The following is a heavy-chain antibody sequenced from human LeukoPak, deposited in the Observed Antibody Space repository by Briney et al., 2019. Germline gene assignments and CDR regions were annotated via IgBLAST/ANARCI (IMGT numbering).Heavy chain of an antibody. Sequence: SETLSLTCAVYGGSFSGYYWSWIRQPPGKGLEWIGEINHSGSTNYNPSLKSRATISVETSKNQFCLKLSSVTAAETAVYYFARELLWFGAPGYFDLWGRGTLVTVSS. CDR3: ARELLWFGAPGYFDL. D-gene: IGHD3-10*01. J-gene: IGHJ2*01. CDR2: INHSGST. V-gene: IGHV4-34*01. CDR1: GGSFSGYY.